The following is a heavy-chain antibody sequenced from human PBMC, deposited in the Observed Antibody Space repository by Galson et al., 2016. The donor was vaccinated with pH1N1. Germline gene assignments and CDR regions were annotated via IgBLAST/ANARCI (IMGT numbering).Heavy chain of an antibody. Sequence: TLSLTCIVSGDSMSSSSYYWSWIRQPAGKGLEWIGRINTSGMTKYNPSLRSRVSISVDTSKNQFSLNLNTVTAADTGIYYCARDIDVVATTWFDPWGQGALVTVSS. D-gene: IGHD2-21*01. CDR1: GDSMSSSSYY. V-gene: IGHV4-61*02. CDR3: ARDIDVVATTWFDP. J-gene: IGHJ5*02. CDR2: INTSGMT.